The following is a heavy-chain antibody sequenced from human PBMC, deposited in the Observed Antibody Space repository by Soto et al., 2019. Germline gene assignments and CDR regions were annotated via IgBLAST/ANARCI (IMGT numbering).Heavy chain of an antibody. V-gene: IGHV3-30-3*01. CDR1: GFTFSSYA. Sequence: GGSLRLSCAASGFTFSSYAMHWVRQAPGKGLEWVAVISYDGSNKYYADSVKGRFTISRDNSKNTLYLQMNSLRAEDTAEYYCARGGNSGYSSGWYHCIGYWGQGTLVTVSS. CDR3: ARGGNSGYSSGWYHCIGY. D-gene: IGHD6-19*01. CDR2: ISYDGSNK. J-gene: IGHJ4*02.